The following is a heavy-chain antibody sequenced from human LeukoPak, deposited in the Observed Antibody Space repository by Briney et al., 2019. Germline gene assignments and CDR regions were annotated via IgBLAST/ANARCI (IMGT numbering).Heavy chain of an antibody. Sequence: PGGSLRLSCTASGFSFDDYAMHWVRQAPGKGLECVSLISGDGFFKYYADSVKGRFTISRDNSKNSLHLQMNSLTIEDTGFYYCAKDIRVRGEDAVEVWGQGTMVTVSS. V-gene: IGHV3-43*02. J-gene: IGHJ3*01. CDR3: AKDIRVRGEDAVEV. D-gene: IGHD3-10*01. CDR1: GFSFDDYA. CDR2: ISGDGFFK.